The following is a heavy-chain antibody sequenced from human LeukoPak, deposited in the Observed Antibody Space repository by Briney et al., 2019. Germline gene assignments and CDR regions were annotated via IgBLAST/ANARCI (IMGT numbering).Heavy chain of an antibody. CDR2: IYYSGST. V-gene: IGHV4-39*01. Sequence: SETLSLTCTVSGGSISSSSYYWGWIRQPPGKGLEWIGSIYYSGSTYYNPSLKSRVTISVDTSKNQFSLKLSSVTAADTAVYYCASPPHGYVYAFDIWGQGTMVIVSS. J-gene: IGHJ3*02. CDR1: GGSISSSSYY. CDR3: ASPPHGYVYAFDI. D-gene: IGHD3-22*01.